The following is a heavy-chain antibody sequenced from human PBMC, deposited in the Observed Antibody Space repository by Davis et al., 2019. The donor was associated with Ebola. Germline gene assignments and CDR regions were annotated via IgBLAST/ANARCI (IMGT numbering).Heavy chain of an antibody. CDR2: IYYSGST. CDR1: GVSISSYY. CDR3: ARDRRLYSSSTGFNNWFDP. D-gene: IGHD6-6*01. Sequence: MPSETLSLTCSVSGVSISSYYWSWIRQPPGKGLEWIGYIYYSGSTNYNPSLKSRVTISVDTSKNQFSLKLSSVTAADTAVYYCARDRRLYSSSTGFNNWFDPWGQGTLVTVSS. V-gene: IGHV4-59*01. J-gene: IGHJ5*02.